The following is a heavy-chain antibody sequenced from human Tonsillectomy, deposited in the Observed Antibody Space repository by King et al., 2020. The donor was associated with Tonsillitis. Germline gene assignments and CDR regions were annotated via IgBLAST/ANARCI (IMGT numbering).Heavy chain of an antibody. V-gene: IGHV3-30*18. D-gene: IGHD3-22*01. CDR2: ISYDGSNK. Sequence: VQLVESGGGVVQPGRSLRLSCAASGFTFSSYGMHWVRQAPGKGLEWVAVISYDGSNKYYADSVKGRFTISRDNSKNTLYLQMNSLRAEDTAVYYCAKAQYYYDSSGYFDYWGQGTLVTGSS. J-gene: IGHJ4*02. CDR1: GFTFSSYG. CDR3: AKAQYYYDSSGYFDY.